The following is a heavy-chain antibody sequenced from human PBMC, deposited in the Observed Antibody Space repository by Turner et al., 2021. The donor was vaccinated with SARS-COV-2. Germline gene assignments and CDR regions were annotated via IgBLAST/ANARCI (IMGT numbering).Heavy chain of an antibody. CDR2: ISAYNGNT. CDR3: ARAYGSGSYGHYYGMDV. Sequence: QVQPVQSGPEVKKPGASVKVSCKASGHTFTSYGITWVRQAPGQGLEWMGWISAYNGNTNYAQKLQGRVTMTTDTSTSTAYMELRSLRSDDTAVYYCARAYGSGSYGHYYGMDVWGQGTTVTVSS. D-gene: IGHD3-10*01. J-gene: IGHJ6*02. V-gene: IGHV1-18*01. CDR1: GHTFTSYG.